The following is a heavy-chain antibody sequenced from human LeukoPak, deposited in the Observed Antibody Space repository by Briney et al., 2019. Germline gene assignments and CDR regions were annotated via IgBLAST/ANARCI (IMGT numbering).Heavy chain of an antibody. CDR1: GGSIRSTSYY. Sequence: ASETLSLTCSVSGGSIRSTSYYWGWIRQPPGKGLEWIGNIFYTGSTYYNPSLKSRVTISIDTSRNQFSLKLSSVTAADTAVYYCARIGGSFYFYYFMDVWGKGTTVTVSS. D-gene: IGHD1-26*01. J-gene: IGHJ6*03. CDR2: IFYTGST. V-gene: IGHV4-39*07. CDR3: ARIGGSFYFYYFMDV.